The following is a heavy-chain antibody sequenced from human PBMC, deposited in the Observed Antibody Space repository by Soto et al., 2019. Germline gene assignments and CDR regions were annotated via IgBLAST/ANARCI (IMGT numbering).Heavy chain of an antibody. CDR3: ARGGMTSVTTPVRY. CDR2: VSSDGTSK. Sequence: QVQLVQSGGGVVQPGRSLRFSCAASGFIFSSYALHWVRQAPGKGLEWVAFVSSDGTSKKYADSVKGRFTISRDNSNNTLFLEINSLRPDDTAIYYCARGGMTSVTTPVRYWGQGTVVTVSS. CDR1: GFIFSSYA. V-gene: IGHV3-30*04. D-gene: IGHD4-17*01. J-gene: IGHJ4*02.